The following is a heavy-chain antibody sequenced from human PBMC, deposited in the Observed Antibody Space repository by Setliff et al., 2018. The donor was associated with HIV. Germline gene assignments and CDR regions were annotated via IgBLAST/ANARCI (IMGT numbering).Heavy chain of an antibody. CDR2: IYFTGPT. CDR3: ARANNDYLYLDY. CDR1: NGSIGTYY. V-gene: IGHV4-59*01. D-gene: IGHD3-16*01. Sequence: LSLTCTVSNGSIGTYYWTWIRQPPGKGLEYIGYIYFTGPTKFNPSLKSRVTMSVDTSKKQFSLKLSSVTAADTAVYYCARANNDYLYLDYWGQGALVTVSS. J-gene: IGHJ4*02.